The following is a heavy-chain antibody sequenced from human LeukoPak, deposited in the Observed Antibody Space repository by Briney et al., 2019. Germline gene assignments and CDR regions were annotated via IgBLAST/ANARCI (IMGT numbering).Heavy chain of an antibody. CDR3: AKSTDYWFYGMDV. CDR2: IGADVGHT. Sequence: GGSLRLSCVASGFTFSTFAMYWLRQAPGKGLEWVSAIGADVGHTNYADSVRGRFTISRDNSRNTLYLQMTSLRTDDTATYFCAKSTDYWFYGMDVWGQGATVTVSS. CDR1: GFTFSTFA. D-gene: IGHD2-8*02. J-gene: IGHJ6*02. V-gene: IGHV3-23*01.